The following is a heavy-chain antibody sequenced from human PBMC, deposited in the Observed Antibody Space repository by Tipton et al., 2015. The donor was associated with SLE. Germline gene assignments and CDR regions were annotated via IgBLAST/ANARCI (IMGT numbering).Heavy chain of an antibody. CDR2: IHYSGST. CDR3: GRARVGMGYVFDL. V-gene: IGHV4-59*08. J-gene: IGHJ3*01. D-gene: IGHD5-24*01. CDR1: GGSISTYY. Sequence: TLSLTCTVSGGSISTYYSWVRQSPGKGLEWIGYIHYSGSTNYNPSLKSRVTISVDTSKNQFSLKLSSVTAADTALYYCGRARVGMGYVFDLWGQGTMVTVSS.